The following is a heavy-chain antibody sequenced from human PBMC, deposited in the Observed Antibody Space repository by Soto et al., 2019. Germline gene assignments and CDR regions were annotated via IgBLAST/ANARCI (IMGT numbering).Heavy chain of an antibody. Sequence: PGGSLRLSCAASGFTFSSYGMHWVRQAPGKGLEWVAVISYDGSNKYYADSVKGRFTISRDNSKNTLYLQMNSLRAEDTAVYYCAKEWLRLYGMDVWGQGTTVT. CDR1: GFTFSSYG. D-gene: IGHD3-22*01. CDR3: AKEWLRLYGMDV. V-gene: IGHV3-30*18. J-gene: IGHJ6*02. CDR2: ISYDGSNK.